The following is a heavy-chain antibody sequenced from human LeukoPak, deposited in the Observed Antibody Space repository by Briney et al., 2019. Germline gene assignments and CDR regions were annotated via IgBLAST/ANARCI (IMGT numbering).Heavy chain of an antibody. CDR2: INYSGST. J-gene: IGHJ4*02. CDR3: ASYMVAADTKYYFDR. CDR1: GGSISISNYY. Sequence: PSETLSLTCTVSGGSISISNYYWAWMRQPPGKGLEWIGSINYSGSTYYNPSLRSRVTMSVDTSKNQFSLKVSSVTAADTAVYYCASYMVAADTKYYFDRWGQGTLVTVSS. D-gene: IGHD6-13*01. V-gene: IGHV4-39*01.